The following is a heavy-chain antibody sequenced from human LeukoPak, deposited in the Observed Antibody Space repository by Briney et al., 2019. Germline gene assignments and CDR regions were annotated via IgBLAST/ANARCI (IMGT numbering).Heavy chain of an antibody. CDR2: VHSNGDT. J-gene: IGHJ3*02. Sequence: SETLSLTCIISGGSISDYYWGWIRQPPGKGLEWIGYVHSNGDTDYNPSLRSRLTILLDTSKKDFSLKVSSVTAADTAVYYCAKDGCASCYHWDAFDIWGQGTMVTVSS. CDR3: AKDGCASCYHWDAFDI. D-gene: IGHD2-2*01. CDR1: GGSISDYY. V-gene: IGHV4-59*01.